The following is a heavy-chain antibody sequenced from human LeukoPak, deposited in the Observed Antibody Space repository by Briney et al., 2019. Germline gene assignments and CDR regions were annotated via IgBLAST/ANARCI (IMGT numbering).Heavy chain of an antibody. CDR1: GYTFTSYG. CDR2: ISAYNGNT. V-gene: IGHV1-18*01. J-gene: IGHJ4*02. Sequence: ASVKVSCKASGYTFTSYGISWVRQAPGQGLEWMGWISAYNGNTNYAQKLQGRVTMTTDTSTSTAYMELRSLRSDDTAVYYCARASRSLEWFGESDLEYWGQGTLVTVSS. D-gene: IGHD3-10*01. CDR3: ARASRSLEWFGESDLEY.